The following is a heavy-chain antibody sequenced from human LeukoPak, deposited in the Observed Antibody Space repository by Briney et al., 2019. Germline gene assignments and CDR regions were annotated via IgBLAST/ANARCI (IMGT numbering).Heavy chain of an antibody. CDR3: ARQVARSGSFDY. J-gene: IGHJ4*02. Sequence: SETLSLTCTVSDDSLRSDSYYGAWIRQIPGKWLEWIGSVYYRGSTSYKASLKSRVNISVDTSKNQFSLKLPSVTAAAPAVYYCARQVARSGSFDYWGRGTLVTVSS. D-gene: IGHD2-15*01. CDR1: DDSLRSDSYY. CDR2: VYYRGST. V-gene: IGHV4-39*01.